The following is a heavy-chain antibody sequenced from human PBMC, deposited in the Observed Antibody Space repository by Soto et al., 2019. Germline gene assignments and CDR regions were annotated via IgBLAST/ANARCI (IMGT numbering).Heavy chain of an antibody. CDR2: IDPSDSYT. CDR1: GYSFTSYW. Sequence: RGESLKISCKGSGYSFTSYWISWVRQMPGKGLEWMGRIDPSDSYTNYSPSFQGHVTISADKSISTAYLQWSSLKASDTAMYYGARHVGSSSPRGYYYYGMDVWGQGTTVTVSS. D-gene: IGHD6-6*01. J-gene: IGHJ6*02. CDR3: ARHVGSSSPRGYYYYGMDV. V-gene: IGHV5-10-1*01.